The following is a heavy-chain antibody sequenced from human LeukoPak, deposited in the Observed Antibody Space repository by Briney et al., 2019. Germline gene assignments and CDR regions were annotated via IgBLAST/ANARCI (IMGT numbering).Heavy chain of an antibody. V-gene: IGHV4-34*01. Sequence: SETLSLTCAVYGGSFSGYYWSWIRQPPGKGLEWIGEINHSGSTNYNPSLKSRVTISVDTSKNQFSLKLSSVTAADTAVYYCARIRYSENIDYWGQGTLVTVSS. CDR1: GGSFSGYY. D-gene: IGHD1-1*01. CDR2: INHSGST. CDR3: ARIRYSENIDY. J-gene: IGHJ4*02.